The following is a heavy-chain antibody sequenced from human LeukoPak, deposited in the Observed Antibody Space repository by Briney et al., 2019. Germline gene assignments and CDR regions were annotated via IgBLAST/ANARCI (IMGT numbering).Heavy chain of an antibody. J-gene: IGHJ4*02. V-gene: IGHV4-39*07. CDR2: IYYSGST. Sequence: SETLSLTCTVSGGSISSSSYYWGWIRQPPGKGLEWIGSIYYSGSTYYNPSLKSRVTISVDTSKNRFSLKLSSVTAADTAVYYCARGAEVPAAPDFFDYWGQGTLVTVSS. CDR1: GGSISSSSYY. CDR3: ARGAEVPAAPDFFDY. D-gene: IGHD2-2*01.